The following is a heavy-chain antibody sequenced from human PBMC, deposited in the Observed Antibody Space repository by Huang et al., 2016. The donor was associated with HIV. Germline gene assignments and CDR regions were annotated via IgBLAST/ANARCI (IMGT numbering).Heavy chain of an antibody. CDR1: GGSFTGNY. CDR2: VSDRGAT. V-gene: IGHV4-34*02. J-gene: IGHJ6*02. D-gene: IGHD3-3*01. Sequence: QMQLQQRGAGLLKPSETLSLTCGVSGGSFTGNYLTWIRQAPGKGLEWIGEVSDRGATNYNPSLNGRVTISLDKSNRELSLNLRSVTAADTAVYYCARQWTILEWLLGLDVWGQGTTVIVSS. CDR3: ARQWTILEWLLGLDV.